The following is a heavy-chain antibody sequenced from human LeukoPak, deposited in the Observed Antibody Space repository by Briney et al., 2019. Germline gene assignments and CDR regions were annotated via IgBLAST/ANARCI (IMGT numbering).Heavy chain of an antibody. CDR1: GDSLTSYW. D-gene: IGHD5-24*01. CDR3: ARLYSTQRWLQLHFDY. CDR2: IYPGDSDT. V-gene: IGHV5-51*03. J-gene: IGHJ4*02. Sequence: GESLKISCKGSGDSLTSYWIGWVRQMPGKGLEWMGIIYPGDSDTRYSPSFQGQFTISADKSIRTAYLQWSSLKDSDTAMYYCARLYSTQRWLQLHFDYWGQGTLLTVSS.